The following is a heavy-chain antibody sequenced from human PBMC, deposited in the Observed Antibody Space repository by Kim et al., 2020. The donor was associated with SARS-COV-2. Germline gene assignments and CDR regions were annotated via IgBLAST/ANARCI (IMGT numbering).Heavy chain of an antibody. CDR3: ARYAGSYDSSGFFDY. V-gene: IGHV3-21*01. CDR1: GFTFSSYS. Sequence: GGSLRLSCAASGFTFSSYSMNWVRQAPGKGLEWVSSISSSSSYIYYADSVKGRFTISRDNAKNSLYLQMNSLRAEDTAVYYCARYAGSYDSSGFFDYWGQGTLVTVYS. J-gene: IGHJ4*02. D-gene: IGHD3-22*01. CDR2: ISSSSSYI.